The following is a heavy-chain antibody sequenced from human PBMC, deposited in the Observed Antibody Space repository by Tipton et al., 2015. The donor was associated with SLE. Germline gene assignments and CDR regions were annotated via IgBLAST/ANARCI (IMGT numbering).Heavy chain of an antibody. CDR3: ARDSEWEPDYFDY. D-gene: IGHD1-26*01. Sequence: SLRLSCAASGFTFSSYSMNWVRQAPGKGLEWVSYISSSSSTIYYADSVKGRFTISRDNAKNSLYLQRNSLRAEDTAVYYCARDSEWEPDYFDYWGQGTLVTVSS. CDR2: ISSSSSTI. CDR1: GFTFSSYS. V-gene: IGHV3-48*01. J-gene: IGHJ4*02.